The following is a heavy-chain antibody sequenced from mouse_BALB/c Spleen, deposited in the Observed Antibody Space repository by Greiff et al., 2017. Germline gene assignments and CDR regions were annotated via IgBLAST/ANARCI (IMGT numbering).Heavy chain of an antibody. CDR1: GYAFTNYL. D-gene: IGHD3-2*01. J-gene: IGHJ2*01. CDR2: INPGSGGT. Sequence: VQLVESGAELVRPGTSVKVSCKASGYAFTNYLIEWVKQRPGQGLEWIGVINPGSGGTNYNEKFKGKATLTADKSSSTAYMQLSSLTSDDSAVYFCARGGTARASDYWGQGTTLTVSS. CDR3: ARGGTARASDY. V-gene: IGHV1-54*01.